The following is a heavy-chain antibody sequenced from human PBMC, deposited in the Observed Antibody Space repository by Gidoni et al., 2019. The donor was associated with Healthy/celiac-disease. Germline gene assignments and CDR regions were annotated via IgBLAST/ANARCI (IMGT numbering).Heavy chain of an antibody. V-gene: IGHV4-34*01. CDR2: INHSGST. CDR3: ARLGAFYYYMDV. Sequence: QVQLQQWGAGLLKPSATLSLTCAVYGGSFSGYYWSWIRQPPGKGLEWIGEINHSGSTNYNPSLKSRVTISVDTSKNQFSLKLSSVTAADTAVYYCARLGAFYYYMDVWGKGTTVTVSS. CDR1: GGSFSGYY. D-gene: IGHD3-16*01. J-gene: IGHJ6*03.